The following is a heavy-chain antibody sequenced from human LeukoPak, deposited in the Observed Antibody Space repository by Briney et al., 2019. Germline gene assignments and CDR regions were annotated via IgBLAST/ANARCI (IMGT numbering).Heavy chain of an antibody. CDR3: AGRGDVVVVPADY. CDR2: IYYSGST. CDR1: GGSISTGSHY. V-gene: IGHV4-39*01. J-gene: IGHJ4*02. D-gene: IGHD2-2*01. Sequence: PSETLSLTCTVSGGSISTGSHYWAWIRQPPGKGLEWLGSIYYSGSTYYNPSLKSRVTISVDTSKNQFSLKLSSVTAADTAVYYCAGRGDVVVVPADYWGQGTLVTVSS.